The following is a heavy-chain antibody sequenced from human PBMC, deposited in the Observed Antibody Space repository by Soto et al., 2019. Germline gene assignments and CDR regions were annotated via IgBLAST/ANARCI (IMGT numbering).Heavy chain of an antibody. Sequence: VQLVQSGAEVKKPGSSVKVSCKASGGTFSSYTISWVRQAPGQGLEWMGRIIPILGIANYAQKFQGRVTITADKSTSTAYMELSSLRSEDTAVYYCARVVAATRDRYFDYWGQGTLVTVSS. J-gene: IGHJ4*02. CDR3: ARVVAATRDRYFDY. CDR2: IIPILGIA. V-gene: IGHV1-69*02. CDR1: GGTFSSYT. D-gene: IGHD2-15*01.